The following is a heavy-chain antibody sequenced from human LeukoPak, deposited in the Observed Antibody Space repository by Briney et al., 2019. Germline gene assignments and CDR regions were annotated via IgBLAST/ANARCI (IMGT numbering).Heavy chain of an antibody. Sequence: PSETPSLTCTVSGGSTTNYYWSWIRQPPGKGLEWIGYMYYSGTTSYNPSLKSRVTLSTDTSKNHFSLKLYSVTAADTAVYYCARHDNYPGFGRGFDPWGQGFLVTVTS. CDR2: MYYSGTT. CDR3: ARHDNYPGFGRGFDP. J-gene: IGHJ5*02. V-gene: IGHV4-59*08. CDR1: GGSTTNYY. D-gene: IGHD1-14*01.